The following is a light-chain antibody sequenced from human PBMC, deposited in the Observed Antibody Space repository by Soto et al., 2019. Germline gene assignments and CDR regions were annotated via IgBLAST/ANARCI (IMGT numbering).Light chain of an antibody. J-gene: IGLJ3*02. CDR1: SSDVGGYNF. CDR2: EVS. Sequence: QSALTQPASVSGSPGQSITISCTGTSSDVGGYNFVSWYQQHPGKAPKLMIYEVSKRPSGVSNRFSGSKSGNTASLTISGLQAEDEADYYCCSYAGSPHWVVGGGTQLPS. CDR3: CSYAGSPHWV. V-gene: IGLV2-23*02.